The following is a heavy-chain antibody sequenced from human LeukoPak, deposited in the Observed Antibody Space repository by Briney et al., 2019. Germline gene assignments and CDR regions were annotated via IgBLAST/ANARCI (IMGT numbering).Heavy chain of an antibody. CDR1: EYDFANYW. Sequence: GESLKISCKGSEYDFANYWIGWVRQMPGKGLEWMGIVYPAGSRIHYSPSFQGQVTMSVDRSVSTAYLQWTSLKASDTAMYFCARRKFSDTWFDPWGQGTLVTVSS. J-gene: IGHJ5*02. CDR2: VYPAGSRI. V-gene: IGHV5-51*01. D-gene: IGHD1-14*01. CDR3: ARRKFSDTWFDP.